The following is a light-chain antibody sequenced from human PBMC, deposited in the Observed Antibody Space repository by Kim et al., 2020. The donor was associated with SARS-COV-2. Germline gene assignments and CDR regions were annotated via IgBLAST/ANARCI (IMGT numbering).Light chain of an antibody. CDR1: SSAIGAYNF. CDR3: SSYTSSSTYV. J-gene: IGLJ1*01. V-gene: IGLV2-14*04. CDR2: AAN. Sequence: GQSITISCTGTSSAIGAYNFVSWYQQHPGTAPKLIIYAANKRPSGVSNRFSGSKSGNTASLTISGLQAEDEADYYCSSYTSSSTYVFGTGTKVTVL.